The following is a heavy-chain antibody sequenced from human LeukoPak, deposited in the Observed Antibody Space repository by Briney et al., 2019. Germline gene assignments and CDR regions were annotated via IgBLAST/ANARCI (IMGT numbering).Heavy chain of an antibody. V-gene: IGHV3-33*01. CDR2: IWYDGSNK. Sequence: GGSLRLSCAASGFTFSSYGMHWVRQAPGKGLEWVAVIWYDGSNKYYADSVKGRFTISRDNSKNTLYLQMSSLRAEDTAVYYCATYYDWYWGQGTLVTVSS. D-gene: IGHD3-22*01. CDR1: GFTFSSYG. J-gene: IGHJ4*02. CDR3: ATYYDWY.